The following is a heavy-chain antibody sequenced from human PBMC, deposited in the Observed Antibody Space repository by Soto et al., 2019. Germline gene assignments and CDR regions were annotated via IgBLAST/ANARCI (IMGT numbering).Heavy chain of an antibody. Sequence: GGSLRLSCSASGFTFSSHAMHWVRQAPGKGLEYVSAISSNGGSTYYADYVKGRFTISRDNSKNTLYLQMSSLRAEDTAVYYCVKGLQVGANYRSYGMDVWGQGTTVTVSS. J-gene: IGHJ6*02. D-gene: IGHD1-26*01. CDR3: VKGLQVGANYRSYGMDV. V-gene: IGHV3-64D*08. CDR1: GFTFSSHA. CDR2: ISSNGGST.